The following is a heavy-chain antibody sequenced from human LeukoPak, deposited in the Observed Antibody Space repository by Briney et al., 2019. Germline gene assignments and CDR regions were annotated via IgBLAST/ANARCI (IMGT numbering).Heavy chain of an antibody. Sequence: GGSLRLSCAASGFTFSSYVMSWVRQAPGKGLEWVSAISGSGGSTYYADSVKGRFTISRDNSKNTLYLQMNSLRAEDTAVYYCATPGVWYSSGWFPLDYWGQGTLVTVSS. J-gene: IGHJ4*02. V-gene: IGHV3-23*01. CDR1: GFTFSSYV. CDR2: ISGSGGST. D-gene: IGHD6-19*01. CDR3: ATPGVWYSSGWFPLDY.